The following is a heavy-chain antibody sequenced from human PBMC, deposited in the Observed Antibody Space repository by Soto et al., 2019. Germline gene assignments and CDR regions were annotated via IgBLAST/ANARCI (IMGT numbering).Heavy chain of an antibody. V-gene: IGHV1-69*05. CDR2: IIPIFGTA. J-gene: IGHJ4*02. D-gene: IGHD3-22*01. CDR1: GGSLGSYS. Sequence: SVTLSCKASGGSLGSYSIRWVRQAPEQGLEWMGGIIPIFGTASYAQRFRGRVTMTRDTSTSTVYMDLSGLRSEDTAVYYCAREDLISMRDYYFTYWGQGSMVTVSS. CDR3: AREDLISMRDYYFTY.